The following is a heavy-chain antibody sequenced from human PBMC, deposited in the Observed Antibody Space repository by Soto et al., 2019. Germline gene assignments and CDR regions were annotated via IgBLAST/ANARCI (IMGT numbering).Heavy chain of an antibody. V-gene: IGHV3-7*01. CDR3: ARAPPTVTTRYFDY. J-gene: IGHJ4*02. CDR2: IKQDGSEK. CDR1: GFTFSSYW. Sequence: PGGSLRLSCAASGFTFSSYWMSWVRQAPGKGLEWVANIKQDGSEKYYVDSVKGRFTISRDNAKNSLYLQMNSLRAEDTDVYYCARAPPTVTTRYFDYWGQGTRVTVSS. D-gene: IGHD4-17*01.